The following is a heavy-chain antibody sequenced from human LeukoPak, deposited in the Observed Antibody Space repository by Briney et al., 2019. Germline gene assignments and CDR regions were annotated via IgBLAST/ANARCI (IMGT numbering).Heavy chain of an antibody. Sequence: PSETLSLTCTVSGGSISSGGYYWSWIRQHPGKGLEWIGYIYYSGSTYYNPSLKSRVPISVDTSKNQFSLKLSSVTAADTAVYYCARRTVTTCLDYWGQGTLVTVSS. J-gene: IGHJ4*02. CDR3: ARRTVTTCLDY. V-gene: IGHV4-31*03. CDR1: GGSISSGGYY. D-gene: IGHD4-11*01. CDR2: IYYSGST.